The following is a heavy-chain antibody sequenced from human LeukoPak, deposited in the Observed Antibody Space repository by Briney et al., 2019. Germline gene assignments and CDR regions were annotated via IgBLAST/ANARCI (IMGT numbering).Heavy chain of an antibody. Sequence: PGGSLRLSCAASGFTFSNYWMHWVRQAPGKGLVWVSRINSDGSSTTYADSVKGRFTISRDNSKNTLYLQMNSLRAEDTAIYYCAKNADRGAYCSGGSCYPYYYYYYTDVWGEGTTVTISS. D-gene: IGHD2-15*01. CDR1: GFTFSNYW. CDR2: INSDGSST. J-gene: IGHJ6*03. V-gene: IGHV3-74*01. CDR3: AKNADRGAYCSGGSCYPYYYYYYTDV.